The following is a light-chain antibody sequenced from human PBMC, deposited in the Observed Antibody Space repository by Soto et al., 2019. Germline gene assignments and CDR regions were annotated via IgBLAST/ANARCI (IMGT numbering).Light chain of an antibody. V-gene: IGKV3-20*01. CDR1: QSVSSN. CDR3: QQYGSSPLT. J-gene: IGKJ4*01. Sequence: EIVMTQSPATLSLAPGERATLSCRASQSVSSNLAWYQQKPGQGPRLLIYGASIRATGTPARFSGSGSGTDFSLTISTLEPEDFAVYYCQQYGSSPLTVGGGTKVDI. CDR2: GAS.